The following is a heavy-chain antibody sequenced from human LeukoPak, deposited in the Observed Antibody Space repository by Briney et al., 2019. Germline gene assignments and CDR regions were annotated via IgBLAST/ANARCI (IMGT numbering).Heavy chain of an antibody. CDR1: GFTVSSNY. V-gene: IGHV3-7*03. D-gene: IGHD3-16*01. J-gene: IGHJ5*02. CDR2: IKQDGSEK. Sequence: GGSLRLSCAASGFTVSSNYMSWVRQAPGKGLEWVANIKQDGSEKYYVDSVKGRFTISRDNAKNSLYLQMNSLRAEDTAVYYCARGRRNIEGVMWFDPWGQGTLVTVSS. CDR3: ARGRRNIEGVMWFDP.